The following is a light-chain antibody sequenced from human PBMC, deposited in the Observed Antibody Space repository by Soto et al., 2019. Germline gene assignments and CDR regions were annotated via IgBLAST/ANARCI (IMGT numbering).Light chain of an antibody. CDR1: SSDVGGYNY. V-gene: IGLV2-14*01. CDR2: EVS. J-gene: IGLJ3*02. Sequence: QSALTQPASVSGSPGHSITISCTGTSSDVGGYNYVSWYQQHPGKAPKLMIYEVSNRPSGVSNRFSGSKSGNTASLTISGLQAEDEADYYCSSYTSSSPWVFGGGTKLTVL. CDR3: SSYTSSSPWV.